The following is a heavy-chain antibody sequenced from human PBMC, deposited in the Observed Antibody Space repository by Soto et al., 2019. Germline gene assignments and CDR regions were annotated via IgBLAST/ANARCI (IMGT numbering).Heavy chain of an antibody. V-gene: IGHV1-24*01. J-gene: IGHJ5*02. CDR1: GYTLTELS. Sequence: ASVKVSCKVSGYTLTELSIHWVRQAPGKGREWMGGFDPEDGETIYAQKFQGRVTMTEDTSTDTAYMELSSLRSEDTAVYYCATAYCSGGSCYEWFDPWGQGTLVTVPS. CDR2: FDPEDGET. CDR3: ATAYCSGGSCYEWFDP. D-gene: IGHD2-15*01.